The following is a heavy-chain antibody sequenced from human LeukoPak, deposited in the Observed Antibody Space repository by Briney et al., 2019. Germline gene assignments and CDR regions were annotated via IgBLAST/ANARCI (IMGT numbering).Heavy chain of an antibody. CDR2: TYFGGTT. J-gene: IGHJ5*02. CDR3: ARDSEGDGYNFDT. V-gene: IGHV3-53*01. CDR1: GFTFSDYY. Sequence: GGSLRLSCAASGFTFSDYYMSWIRQAPGKELEWVSITYFGGTTYHADSVKGRFTISRGNSKNTLYLQMNSLRADDTAVYYCARDSEGDGYNFDTWGRGTLVTVSS. D-gene: IGHD5-24*01.